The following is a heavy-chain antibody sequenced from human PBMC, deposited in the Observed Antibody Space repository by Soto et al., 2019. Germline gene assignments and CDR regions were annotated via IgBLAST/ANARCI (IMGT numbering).Heavy chain of an antibody. CDR3: AREGVGDCSGGSCYFDY. V-gene: IGHV4-4*02. J-gene: IGHJ4*02. D-gene: IGHD2-15*01. CDR2: IYHSGST. Sequence: SETLSLTCAVSSGSISSSNWWSWVRQPPGKGLEWIGEIYHSGSTNYNPSLKSRVTISVDKSKNQFSLKLSSVTAADTAVYYCAREGVGDCSGGSCYFDYWGQGTLVTVSS. CDR1: SGSISSSNW.